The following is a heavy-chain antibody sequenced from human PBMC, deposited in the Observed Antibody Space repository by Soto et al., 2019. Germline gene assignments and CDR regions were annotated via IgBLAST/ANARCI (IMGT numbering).Heavy chain of an antibody. J-gene: IGHJ4*02. D-gene: IGHD3-22*01. V-gene: IGHV4-59*01. CDR2: ISSSGNT. CDR3: ARAPMVLTRSYFDS. CDR1: DGSISNFY. Sequence: SETLSLTCTVSDGSISNFYWSWIRQPPGKGLEWIGYISSSGNTNYNPSLKSRASISVDTSKNQFSLNLTSVTAADTGVYYCARAPMVLTRSYFDSWGQGTPVTVSS.